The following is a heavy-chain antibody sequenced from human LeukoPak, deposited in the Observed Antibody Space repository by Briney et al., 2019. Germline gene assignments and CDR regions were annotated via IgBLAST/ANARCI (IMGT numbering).Heavy chain of an antibody. CDR2: INPHSGGA. Sequence: ASVKVSCKASGYTFTDYYMHWVRQAPGQGLEWMGWINPHSGGADHAQKFQGRVTMTRDTSISTAYLELSRLRSDDTAVYYCARDEQGYYDILNPIDYWGKGTLVTVSS. CDR1: GYTFTDYY. V-gene: IGHV1-2*02. J-gene: IGHJ4*02. CDR3: ARDEQGYYDILNPIDY. D-gene: IGHD3-9*01.